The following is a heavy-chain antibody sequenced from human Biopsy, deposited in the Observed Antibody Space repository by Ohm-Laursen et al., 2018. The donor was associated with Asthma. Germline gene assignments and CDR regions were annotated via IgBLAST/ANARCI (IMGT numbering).Heavy chain of an antibody. CDR2: ISSSGAST. D-gene: IGHD3-3*01. Sequence: SLRLSCAASGFTFSSYAMSWVRQAPGKGLEWVSSISSSGASTYYADSVKGRFTISRDNSKNTLYLQMNGLRAEDTAVYYCAKERYYDFWSGYPIWGQGTMVTVSS. V-gene: IGHV3-23*01. CDR3: AKERYYDFWSGYPI. CDR1: GFTFSSYA. J-gene: IGHJ3*02.